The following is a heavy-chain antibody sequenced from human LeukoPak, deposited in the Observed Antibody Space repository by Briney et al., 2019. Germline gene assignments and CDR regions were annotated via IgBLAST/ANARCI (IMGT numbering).Heavy chain of an antibody. J-gene: IGHJ4*02. V-gene: IGHV1-2*02. D-gene: IGHD1-26*01. CDR1: GGTFSSYA. CDR3: ARAGLRVGATDY. CDR2: INPNSGGT. Sequence: ASVKVSCKASGGTFSSYAISWVRQAPGQGLEWMGWINPNSGGTNYAQKFQGRVTMTRDTSISTAYMELSRLRSDDTAVYYCARAGLRVGATDYWGQGTLVTVSS.